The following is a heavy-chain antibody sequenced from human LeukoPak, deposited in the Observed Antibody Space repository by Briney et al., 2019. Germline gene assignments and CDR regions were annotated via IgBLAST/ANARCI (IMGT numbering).Heavy chain of an antibody. CDR2: ILYDGRTT. D-gene: IGHD1-26*01. CDR1: GVTVSSNY. V-gene: IGHV3-30*03. Sequence: GGSLRLCCAASGVTVSSNYMSWVRQAPGQGLEWVAVILYDGRTTNYAESVRGRFTISRDTSENTLYLQMNNLRPEDTAIYYCAREILGSAFSFDYWGQGTLVTVSS. CDR3: AREILGSAFSFDY. J-gene: IGHJ4*02.